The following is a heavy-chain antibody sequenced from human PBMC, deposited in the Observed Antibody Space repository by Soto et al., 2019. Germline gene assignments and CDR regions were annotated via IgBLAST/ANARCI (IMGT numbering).Heavy chain of an antibody. J-gene: IGHJ6*02. Sequence: AAVKVSYKTSGCTFSRYDIKWVRQATGQGLEWMGWVNPTSGNTGYAQKFQGRVTMTRNSPKSTAYMELSSLRSEDTAVYYCARGLYTTSSVMDVWGRGTTVTVSS. CDR3: ARGLYTTSSVMDV. CDR1: GCTFSRYD. V-gene: IGHV1-8*01. CDR2: VNPTSGNT. D-gene: IGHD6-6*01.